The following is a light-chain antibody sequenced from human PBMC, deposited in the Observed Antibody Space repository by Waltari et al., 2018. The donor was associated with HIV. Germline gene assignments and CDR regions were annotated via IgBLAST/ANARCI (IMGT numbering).Light chain of an antibody. CDR1: HSVTNF. CDR3: QQRSNWPS. J-gene: IGKJ2*03. CDR2: DAS. Sequence: EIVLTQSPGTLSLSPGERATISCRASHSVTNFLAWYQQKPGQAPRLLIYDASTRAAGIPARFSGSGSGTDFTLTISILEPEDFAVYYCQQRSNWPSFGQGTRLDI. V-gene: IGKV3-11*01.